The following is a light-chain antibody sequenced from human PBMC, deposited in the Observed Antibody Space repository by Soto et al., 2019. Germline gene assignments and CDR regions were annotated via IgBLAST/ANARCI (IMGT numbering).Light chain of an antibody. CDR3: QKYDGSTRT. V-gene: IGKV3-20*01. J-gene: IGKJ2*01. CDR2: GAS. Sequence: EIVLTQSPGTLSVSPGERATLSCRASQSVISGSLAWYQQKRGQAPRLLIYGASSRATGIPDRFSGSGSETDLPLTITRLEPEDSAVYYCQKYDGSTRTFGRGTKVDIK. CDR1: QSVISGS.